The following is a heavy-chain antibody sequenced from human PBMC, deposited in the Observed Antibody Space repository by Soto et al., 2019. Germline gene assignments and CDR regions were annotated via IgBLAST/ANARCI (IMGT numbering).Heavy chain of an antibody. CDR1: GVSFSAYY. D-gene: IGHD6-19*01. CDR2: INHSGST. Sequence: QVHLQQWGAGLLKPSETLSLTCRVYGVSFSAYYWSWIRQPPGEGLEWIGEINHSGSTNYNPSLKSRVTISRDTSKNQFSLMLTSVTAADTAVYYCARSVAGPDYWGQGTLVTVSS. V-gene: IGHV4-34*01. CDR3: ARSVAGPDY. J-gene: IGHJ4*02.